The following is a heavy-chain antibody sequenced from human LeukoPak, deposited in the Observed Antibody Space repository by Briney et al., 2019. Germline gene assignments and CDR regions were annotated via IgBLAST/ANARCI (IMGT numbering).Heavy chain of an antibody. V-gene: IGHV4-39*07. D-gene: IGHD2-2*01. CDR2: LSYSGST. J-gene: IGHJ4*02. Sequence: RSSETLSLTCTVSGGSISSSSYYWGWIRQPPGMGLEWIGCLSYSGSTDYNPSLKSRVTISLGTSKNQFSLKLTSVTAADTAVYYCARGGRRTPYYFDYWGRGILVTVSS. CDR1: GGSISSSSYY. CDR3: ARGGRRTPYYFDY.